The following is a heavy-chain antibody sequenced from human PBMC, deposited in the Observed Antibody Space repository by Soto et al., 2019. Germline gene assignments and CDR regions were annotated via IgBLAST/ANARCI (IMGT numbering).Heavy chain of an antibody. Sequence: QVQLVQSGAEVKKPGASVKVSCKGSGYTFTSYGISWVRQAPGQGLEWMGWISAYNGNTNYAQKLQGRVTMTTDTSTSTAYMELRSLRSDDTAVYYCARDYSSGWYLDWFDPWGQGTLVTVSS. CDR1: GYTFTSYG. V-gene: IGHV1-18*01. CDR3: ARDYSSGWYLDWFDP. D-gene: IGHD6-19*01. CDR2: ISAYNGNT. J-gene: IGHJ5*02.